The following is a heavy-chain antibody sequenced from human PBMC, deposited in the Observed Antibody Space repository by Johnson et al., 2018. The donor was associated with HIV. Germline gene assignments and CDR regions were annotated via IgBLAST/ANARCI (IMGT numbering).Heavy chain of an antibody. CDR2: IKSDGSST. J-gene: IGHJ3*02. V-gene: IGHV3-23*04. CDR1: GFTFSSYA. D-gene: IGHD6-19*01. Sequence: VQLVESGGGVVKPGRSLRLSCAASGFTFSSYAMSWVRQAPGKGLEWVSRIKSDGSSTSYADSVKGRFTISRDNSKNALFLQMNSLRAEDTAVFYCAKLQWPREDAFDIWGQGTMVTVSS. CDR3: AKLQWPREDAFDI.